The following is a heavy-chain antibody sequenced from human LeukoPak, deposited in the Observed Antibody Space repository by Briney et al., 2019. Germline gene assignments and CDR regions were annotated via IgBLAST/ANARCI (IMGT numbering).Heavy chain of an antibody. J-gene: IGHJ3*02. CDR2: IYYSGST. CDR3: ARDTSHPVAGNALYDAFDI. CDR1: GGSIRSGSYY. D-gene: IGHD6-19*01. V-gene: IGHV4-39*07. Sequence: SQTLSLTCTVSGGSIRSGSYYWGWIRQPPGKGLEWIGSIYYSGSTYYNPSLKSRVTISVDTSKNQFSLKLSSVTAADTAVYYCARDTSHPVAGNALYDAFDIWGQGTMVTVSS.